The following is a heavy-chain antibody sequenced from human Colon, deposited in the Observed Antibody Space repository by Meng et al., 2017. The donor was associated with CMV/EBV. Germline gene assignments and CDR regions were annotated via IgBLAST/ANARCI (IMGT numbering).Heavy chain of an antibody. Sequence: QGPLSVSGGVVAHPGGPLGLSCAASGFTFSSYGTHWVRQAPGKGLEWVTFIRNDRSYEYYADSVQGRFTVSRDNSKNTMYLQMNSLGGDDTAVYYCAKVADYADFVMEYWGQGTLVTVSS. CDR3: AKVADYADFVMEY. CDR1: GFTFSSYG. J-gene: IGHJ4*02. V-gene: IGHV3-30*02. CDR2: IRNDRSYE. D-gene: IGHD4-17*01.